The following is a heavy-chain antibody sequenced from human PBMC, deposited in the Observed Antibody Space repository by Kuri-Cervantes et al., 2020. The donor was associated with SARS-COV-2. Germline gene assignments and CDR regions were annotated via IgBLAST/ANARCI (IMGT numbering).Heavy chain of an antibody. V-gene: IGHV4-39*01. CDR1: GGSISSSSYY. CDR3: ARGPHCSSTSCNRDY. CDR2: IYYSGST. J-gene: IGHJ4*02. D-gene: IGHD2-2*01. Sequence: SETLSLTCTVSGGSISSSSYYWGWIRQPPGKGLEWIGSIYYSGSTYYNPSLKSRVTISVDTSKNQFSLKLSSVTAADTAVYYCARGPHCSSTSCNRDYWGQGPLVTVSS.